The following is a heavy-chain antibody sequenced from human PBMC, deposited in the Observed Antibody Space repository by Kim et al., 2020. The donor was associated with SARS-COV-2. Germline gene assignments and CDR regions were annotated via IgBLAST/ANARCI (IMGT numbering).Heavy chain of an antibody. CDR3: ARDPSDGGLLHDAFDI. D-gene: IGHD4-17*01. CDR2: IYYSGST. Sequence: SETLSLTCTVSGGSISSYYWSWIRQPPGKGLEWIGYIYYSGSTNYNPSLKSRVTISVDTSKNQFSLKLSSVTAADTAVYYCARDPSDGGLLHDAFDIWGQGTMVTVSS. J-gene: IGHJ3*02. CDR1: GGSISSYY. V-gene: IGHV4-59*01.